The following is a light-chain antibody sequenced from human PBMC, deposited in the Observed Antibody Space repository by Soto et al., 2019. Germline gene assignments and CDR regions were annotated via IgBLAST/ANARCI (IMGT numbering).Light chain of an antibody. V-gene: IGKV3-20*01. J-gene: IGKJ2*01. CDR1: QSVTNSF. CDR2: GAS. Sequence: EIVLAQSPGTLSLSPGERATLSCRASQSVTNSFLAWYQQKPGQAPRLLIYGASRRATGIPDRFTGSGSGTDFTLTISRLEPEDFAVYYCLQYNDWPPRYTFGQGTKLEIK. CDR3: LQYNDWPPRYT.